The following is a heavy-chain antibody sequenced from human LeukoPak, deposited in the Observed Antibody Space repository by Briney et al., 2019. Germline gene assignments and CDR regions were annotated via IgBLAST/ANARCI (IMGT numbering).Heavy chain of an antibody. Sequence: SETLSLTCAVYGGSFSGYYWSWIRQPPGKGLEWIGEINHSGSTNYNPSLKSRVTISVDTSKNQFSLKLSSVTAADTAVYYCAGGRYCSSTSCLKWFDPWGQGTLVTVSS. CDR2: INHSGST. D-gene: IGHD2-2*01. CDR1: GGSFSGYY. J-gene: IGHJ5*02. V-gene: IGHV4-34*01. CDR3: AGGRYCSSTSCLKWFDP.